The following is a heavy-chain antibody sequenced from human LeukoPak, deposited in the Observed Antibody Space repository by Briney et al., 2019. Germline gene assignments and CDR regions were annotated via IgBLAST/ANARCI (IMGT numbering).Heavy chain of an antibody. CDR2: IYSGGST. D-gene: IGHD5-12*01. CDR3: AKVPGYSGYLYYFDY. J-gene: IGHJ4*02. V-gene: IGHV3-66*01. CDR1: GFTVSGNY. Sequence: GGSLRLSCAASGFTVSGNYMSWVRQAPGKGLEWVSVIYSGGSTYYADSVKGRFTISRDNSKNTLYLQMNSLRAEDTAVYYCAKVPGYSGYLYYFDYWGQGTLVTVSS.